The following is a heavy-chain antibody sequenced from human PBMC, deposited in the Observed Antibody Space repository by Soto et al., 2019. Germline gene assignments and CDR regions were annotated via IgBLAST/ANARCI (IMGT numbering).Heavy chain of an antibody. J-gene: IGHJ4*02. V-gene: IGHV3-74*01. Sequence: GSLRLSCAASGFTFSNYWMHWVRQAPGKGLVWVSRINGDGSSTFYADSVKGRFTISRDNAKNTLHLQMNSLRVEDTALYYCASARSGVRFDYWGLGTLVTVSS. CDR3: ASARSGVRFDY. D-gene: IGHD3-3*01. CDR1: GFTFSNYW. CDR2: INGDGSST.